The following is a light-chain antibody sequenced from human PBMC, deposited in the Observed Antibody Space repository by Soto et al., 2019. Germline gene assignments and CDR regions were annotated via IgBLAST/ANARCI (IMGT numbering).Light chain of an antibody. CDR1: HPITNY. V-gene: IGKV1-39*01. J-gene: IGKJ2*01. Sequence: DIQMTQSQSSLSASVGDRVTITCRAIHPITNYLNWYQHKPGKAPQLLIYAASNLQGGVPSRFSGSGSGTHFTLTISGLQPDDSATYFCQQSYNTPHTFGQGTKLEIK. CDR2: AAS. CDR3: QQSYNTPHT.